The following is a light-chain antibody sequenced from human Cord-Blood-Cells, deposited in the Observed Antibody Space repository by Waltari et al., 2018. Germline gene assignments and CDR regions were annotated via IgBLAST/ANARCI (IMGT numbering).Light chain of an antibody. CDR2: DVS. CDR1: SRDVGGYNS. Sequence: QSALTQPASVSGSPGHSSTISSTGTSRDVGGYNSVSWYQQHPGKATKLMIYDVSNRPSGVSNRFSGSKSGNTASLTISGLQAEDEADYYCSSYTSSSTPWVFGGGTKLTVL. V-gene: IGLV2-14*01. J-gene: IGLJ3*02. CDR3: SSYTSSSTPWV.